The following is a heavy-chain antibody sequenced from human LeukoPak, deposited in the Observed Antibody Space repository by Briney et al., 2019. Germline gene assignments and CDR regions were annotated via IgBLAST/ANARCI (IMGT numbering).Heavy chain of an antibody. V-gene: IGHV3-64*01. CDR3: ARGFPSPDKRPC. CDR1: GFTFSSYA. CDR2: ISSKGGST. J-gene: IGHJ4*02. D-gene: IGHD3-10*01. Sequence: PGRSLRLSCAASGFTFSSYAMHCVRQAPGKGLEYVSAISSKGGSTYYANSVKGRFTISRDNSKNTLYLQVGSLRDEDTAVYYCARGFPSPDKRPCWGQGTLVTVSS.